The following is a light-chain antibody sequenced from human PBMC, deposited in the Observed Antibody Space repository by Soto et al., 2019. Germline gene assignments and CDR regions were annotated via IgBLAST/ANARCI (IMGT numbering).Light chain of an antibody. J-gene: IGKJ4*01. Sequence: EIVLTQSPATLSLSSGERATLSCWASQSVDSLGWYQQKPGQPPRLLIFDASKRAAGVPPRFSGSGSGADFTLTISSLEPEDFAVYYCQQRSNWPPGLTFGGGTKVEIK. CDR1: QSVDS. CDR3: QQRSNWPPGLT. CDR2: DAS. V-gene: IGKV3-11*01.